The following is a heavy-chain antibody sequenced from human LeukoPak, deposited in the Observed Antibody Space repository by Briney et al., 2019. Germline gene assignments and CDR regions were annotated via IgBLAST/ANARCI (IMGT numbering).Heavy chain of an antibody. V-gene: IGHV3-48*04. Sequence: PGGSLRLSCAASGFTFSSYPMHWVRQAPGKGLEWVSYISSSSSTIYYADSVKGRFTISRDNAKNSLYLQMNSLRAEDTAVYYCARDFKFLSIAAADDNDYWGQGTLVTVSS. D-gene: IGHD6-13*01. CDR2: ISSSSSTI. CDR3: ARDFKFLSIAAADDNDY. CDR1: GFTFSSYP. J-gene: IGHJ4*02.